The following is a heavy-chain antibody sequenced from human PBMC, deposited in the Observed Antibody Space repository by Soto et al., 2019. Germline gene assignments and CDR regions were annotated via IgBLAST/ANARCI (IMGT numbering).Heavy chain of an antibody. CDR3: TLLWFGEGDWFDP. Sequence: QVQLVESGGGVVQPGRSLRLSCAASGFTFSSYGMHWVRQAPGKGLEWVAVISYDGSNKYYADSVKGRFTISRDNSKNTLYLQMNSLRAEDTAVYYCTLLWFGEGDWFDPWGQGTLVTVSP. D-gene: IGHD3-10*01. J-gene: IGHJ5*02. CDR1: GFTFSSYG. CDR2: ISYDGSNK. V-gene: IGHV3-30*03.